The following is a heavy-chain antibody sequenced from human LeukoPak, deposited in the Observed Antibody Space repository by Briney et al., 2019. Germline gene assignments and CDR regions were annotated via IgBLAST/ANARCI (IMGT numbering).Heavy chain of an antibody. V-gene: IGHV4-61*01. CDR1: GGSVSSGSYY. J-gene: IGHJ6*02. D-gene: IGHD6-6*01. CDR3: ARGLEYSSSYGMDV. CDR2: IYYGGST. Sequence: SETLSLTCTVSGGSVSSGSYYWSWIRQPPGKGLEWIGYIYYGGSTNYNPSLKSRVTISVDTSKNQFSLKLSSVTAADTAVYYCARGLEYSSSYGMDVWGQGTTVTVSS.